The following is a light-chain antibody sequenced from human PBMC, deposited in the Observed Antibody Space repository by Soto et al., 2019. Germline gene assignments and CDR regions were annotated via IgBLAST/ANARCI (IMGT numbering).Light chain of an antibody. CDR1: TGPVTSGHW. Sequence: QAVVTQEPSLTVSPGGTVTLTCDSSTGPVTSGHWPYWLQQKPGQAPRALIYDTSKKHSWTPARFSCSLLGGKAALTLSGAQREDEGDYYGCLTYSGARPVVFGRRTKVTVL. CDR2: DTS. CDR3: CLTYSGARPVV. V-gene: IGLV7-46*01. J-gene: IGLJ2*01.